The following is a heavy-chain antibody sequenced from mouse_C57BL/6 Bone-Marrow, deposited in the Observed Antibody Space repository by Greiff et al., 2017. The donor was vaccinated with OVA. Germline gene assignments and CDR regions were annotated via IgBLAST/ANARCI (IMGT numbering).Heavy chain of an antibody. J-gene: IGHJ2*01. Sequence: QVQLQQSGAELARPGASVKLSCKASGYTFTSYGISWVKQRTGQGLEWIGELYPRSGNTYYNEKFKGKATLTADKSSSTAYMELRSLTSEDSAVYFCARSVLANRAKGYFDYWGQGTTLTVSS. CDR2: LYPRSGNT. CDR1: GYTFTSYG. V-gene: IGHV1-81*01. D-gene: IGHD1-1*02. CDR3: ARSVLANRAKGYFDY.